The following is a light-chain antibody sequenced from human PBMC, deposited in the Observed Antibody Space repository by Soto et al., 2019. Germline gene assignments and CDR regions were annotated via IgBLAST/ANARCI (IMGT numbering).Light chain of an antibody. J-gene: IGLJ1*01. CDR2: ANN. Sequence: QSVLTQPPSVSGAPGQRVTISCSGSSSNIGAGYDVHWYQQLPGKAPKLLIYANNNRPSGVPDRFSGSKSVTSASLAIAGLQAEDEADYYCQSYDTTLTVFGTGNKHTV. CDR1: SSNIGAGYD. CDR3: QSYDTTLTV. V-gene: IGLV1-40*01.